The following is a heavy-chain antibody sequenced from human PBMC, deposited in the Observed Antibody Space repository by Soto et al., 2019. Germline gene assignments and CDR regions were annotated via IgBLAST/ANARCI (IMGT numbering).Heavy chain of an antibody. CDR1: GGSISSYY. CDR2: IYYSGST. V-gene: IGHV4-59*01. D-gene: IGHD6-6*01. CDR3: ARDGAAPGGARPNCFDP. Sequence: PSETLSLTCTVSGGSISSYYWSWIRQPPGKGLEWIGYIYYSGSTNYNPSLKSRVTISVDTSKNQFSLKLSSVTAADTAVYYCARDGAAPGGARPNCFDPWGQGTLVTVSS. J-gene: IGHJ5*02.